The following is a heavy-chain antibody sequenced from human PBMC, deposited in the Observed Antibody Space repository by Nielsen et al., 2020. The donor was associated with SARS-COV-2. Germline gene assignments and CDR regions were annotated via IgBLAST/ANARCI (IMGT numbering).Heavy chain of an antibody. CDR2: ISAYNGNT. Sequence: ASVKVSCKASGYTFTSYGISWVRQAPGQGLEWMGWISAYNGNTNYAQKLQGRVTMTTDTSTSTAYMELRSLRSDDTAVYYCARVYGDYLPYYFDYWGQGTLVTVPS. V-gene: IGHV1-18*01. D-gene: IGHD4-17*01. J-gene: IGHJ4*02. CDR1: GYTFTSYG. CDR3: ARVYGDYLPYYFDY.